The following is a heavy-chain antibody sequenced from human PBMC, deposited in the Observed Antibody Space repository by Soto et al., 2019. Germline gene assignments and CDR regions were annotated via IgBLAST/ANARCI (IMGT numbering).Heavy chain of an antibody. CDR1: GFTFSSYG. CDR2: ISYDGSNK. CDR3: VLWFGELSYYGMDV. Sequence: GSLRLSCAASGFTFSSYGMHWVRQAPGKGLEWVAVISYDGSNKYYADSVKGRFTISRDNSKNTLYLQMNSLRAEDTAVYYCVLWFGELSYYGMDVWGQGTTVTVSS. J-gene: IGHJ6*02. V-gene: IGHV3-30*03. D-gene: IGHD3-10*01.